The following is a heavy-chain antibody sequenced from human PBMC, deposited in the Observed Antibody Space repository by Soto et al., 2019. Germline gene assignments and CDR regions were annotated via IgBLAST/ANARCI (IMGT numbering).Heavy chain of an antibody. Sequence: PGGSLRLSCSASGFTFSSYAMHWVRQAPGKGLEYVSAISSNGGSTYYADSVKGRFTISRDNAKNTLYLQMNSLRAEDTAVYYCAIAWGLRYFDRLPHSYSMDVWGQGTTVTVSS. CDR2: ISSNGGST. CDR3: AIAWGLRYFDRLPHSYSMDV. D-gene: IGHD3-9*01. V-gene: IGHV3-64*04. J-gene: IGHJ6*02. CDR1: GFTFSSYA.